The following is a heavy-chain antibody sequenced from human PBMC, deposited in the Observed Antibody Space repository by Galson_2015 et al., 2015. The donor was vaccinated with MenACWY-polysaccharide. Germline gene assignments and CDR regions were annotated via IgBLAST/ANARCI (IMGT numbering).Heavy chain of an antibody. V-gene: IGHV1-46*01. CDR3: AREVDTAMATGISYYYGMDV. J-gene: IGHJ6*02. CDR2: INPGGAGT. Sequence: SVKVSCKASGYTFTSYYMHWVRQAPGQGLEWMGIINPGGAGTSYVQKFQGRVTMTRDTSTDTVYMELSSLRSEDTAVYYCAREVDTAMATGISYYYGMDVWGQGTTVTVSS. D-gene: IGHD5-18*01. CDR1: GYTFTSYY.